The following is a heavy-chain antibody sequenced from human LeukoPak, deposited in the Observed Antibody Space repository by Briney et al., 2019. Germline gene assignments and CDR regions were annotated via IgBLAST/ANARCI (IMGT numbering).Heavy chain of an antibody. D-gene: IGHD2-2*01. CDR1: GFTFSSYG. CDR2: IWYDGSNK. CDR3: ARDTPLRYCSSTSCYPGMDV. V-gene: IGHV3-33*01. Sequence: GGSLRLSCAASGFTFSSYGMHWVRQAPGKGLEWVAAIWYDGSNKYYADSVKGRFTISRDNSKNTLYLQMNSLRAEDTAVYYCARDTPLRYCSSTSCYPGMDVWGQGTTVTVSS. J-gene: IGHJ6*02.